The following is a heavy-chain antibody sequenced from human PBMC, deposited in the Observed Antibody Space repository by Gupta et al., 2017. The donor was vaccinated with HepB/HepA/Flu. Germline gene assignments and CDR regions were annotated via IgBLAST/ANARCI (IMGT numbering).Heavy chain of an antibody. J-gene: IGHJ5*02. Sequence: EVQLVESGGGLVQPGTSLRLSCAASRFTFDDYAMHWVRQAPGKGLEWVSGISWNGRSLGYAESVKGRFTISRDNAKNSLHLQMNSLRPEDMAFYYCAKSPGANFDEVDNRFDPWGQGTLVTVSS. CDR1: RFTFDDYA. D-gene: IGHD4/OR15-4a*01. CDR3: AKSPGANFDEVDNRFDP. V-gene: IGHV3-9*03. CDR2: ISWNGRSL.